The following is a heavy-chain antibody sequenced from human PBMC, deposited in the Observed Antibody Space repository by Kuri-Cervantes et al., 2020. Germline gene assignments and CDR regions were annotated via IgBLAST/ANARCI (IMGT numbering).Heavy chain of an antibody. Sequence: GGSLRLSCTVSGYTLTELSMHWVRQAPGKGLEWMGGFDPEDGETIYAQKFQGRVTMTEDTSTDTAHMELSSLRSEDTAVYYCATCTVRGVPGYYYYGMDVWGQGTTVTVSS. CDR2: FDPEDGET. CDR3: ATCTVRGVPGYYYYGMDV. V-gene: IGHV1-24*01. J-gene: IGHJ6*02. D-gene: IGHD3-10*01. CDR1: GYTLTELS.